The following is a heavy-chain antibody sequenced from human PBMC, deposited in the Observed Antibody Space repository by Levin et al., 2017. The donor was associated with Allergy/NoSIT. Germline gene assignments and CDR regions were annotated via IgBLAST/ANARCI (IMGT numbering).Heavy chain of an antibody. J-gene: IGHJ4*02. CDR1: GITFSNAW. CDR2: IKSKADGGTT. Sequence: GGSLRLSCAASGITFSNAWMSWARQAPGKGLEWVGRIKSKADGGTTEYAAPVKGRFTISRDDSKNTLYLQMNSLKTEGTAVYFCTTYSSSWYYFDYWGQGTLVTVSS. V-gene: IGHV3-15*01. CDR3: TTYSSSWYYFDY. D-gene: IGHD6-13*01.